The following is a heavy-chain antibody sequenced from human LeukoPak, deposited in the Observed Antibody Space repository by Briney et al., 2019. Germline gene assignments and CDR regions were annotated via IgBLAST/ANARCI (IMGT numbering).Heavy chain of an antibody. CDR3: ARDSVAYCGGDCSLGAFDI. CDR1: GYTFTSYY. Sequence: ASVKVSCKASGYTFTSYYMHWVRQAPGQGLEWMGIINPSGGSTSYAQKFQGRVTMTRDTSTSTVYMELSSLRSEDTAVYYCARDSVAYCGGDCSLGAFDIWGQGTMVTVSS. CDR2: INPSGGST. J-gene: IGHJ3*02. V-gene: IGHV1-46*01. D-gene: IGHD2-21*02.